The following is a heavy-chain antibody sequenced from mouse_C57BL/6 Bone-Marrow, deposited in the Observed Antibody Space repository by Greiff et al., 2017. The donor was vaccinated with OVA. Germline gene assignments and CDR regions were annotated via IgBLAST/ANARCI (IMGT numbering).Heavy chain of an antibody. D-gene: IGHD1-1*02. Sequence: EVKLVESGGGLVKPGGSLKLSCAASGFTFSDYGMHWVRQGPEKGLEWVAYISSGSSTIYYAETVKGRFTISRDKSKNTLFLQMTSLRSEDTAMYYCARDYGYLDYWGQGTTLTVSS. CDR3: ARDYGYLDY. CDR1: GFTFSDYG. V-gene: IGHV5-17*01. CDR2: ISSGSSTI. J-gene: IGHJ2*01.